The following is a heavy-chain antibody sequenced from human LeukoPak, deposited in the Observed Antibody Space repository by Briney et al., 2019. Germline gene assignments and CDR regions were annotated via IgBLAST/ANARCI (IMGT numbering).Heavy chain of an antibody. D-gene: IGHD3-9*01. CDR3: ARDQTPYYDILTGYDPVGYFDY. CDR1: GGSISSYY. Sequence: SETLSLTCTVSGGSISSYYWSWIRQPPGKGLEWIGYIYYSGSTNYNPSLKSRVTISVDTSKNQFSLKLSSVTAAHTAVYYCARDQTPYYDILTGYDPVGYFDYWGQGTLVTVSS. J-gene: IGHJ4*02. V-gene: IGHV4-59*01. CDR2: IYYSGST.